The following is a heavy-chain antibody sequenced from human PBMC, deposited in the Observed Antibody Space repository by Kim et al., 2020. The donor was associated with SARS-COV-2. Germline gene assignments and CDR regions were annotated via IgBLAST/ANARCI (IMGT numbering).Heavy chain of an antibody. Sequence: SETLSLTCTVSGGSMSSYFWSWIRQPAGKGLEWIGRIYTSGITNYNPSLKSRVTMSVDTSKNQFSLNLSSVTAADTAVYYCARDRGSGWYKWFDPWGQGTLVTVSS. CDR2: IYTSGIT. V-gene: IGHV4-4*07. D-gene: IGHD6-19*01. CDR3: ARDRGSGWYKWFDP. J-gene: IGHJ5*02. CDR1: GGSMSSYF.